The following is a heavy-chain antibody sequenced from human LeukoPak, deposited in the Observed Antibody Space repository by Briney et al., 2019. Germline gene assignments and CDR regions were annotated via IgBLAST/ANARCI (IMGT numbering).Heavy chain of an antibody. V-gene: IGHV1-69-2*01. J-gene: IGHJ3*02. Sequence: ASVKVSCKVSGFTFTDYYMHWVQQVPGKGLEWMGLVDPEDGETIYAEKFQGRVTITADTSTDTAYMELSSLRSEDTAVYYCATDRRSSGYYGAFDIWGQGTMVTVSS. D-gene: IGHD3-22*01. CDR3: ATDRRSSGYYGAFDI. CDR2: VDPEDGET. CDR1: GFTFTDYY.